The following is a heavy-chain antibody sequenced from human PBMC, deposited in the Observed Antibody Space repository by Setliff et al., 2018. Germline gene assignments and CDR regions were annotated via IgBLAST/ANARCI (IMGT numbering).Heavy chain of an antibody. Sequence: ASVKVSCKTSGYTFISYGISWVRQAPGPGLEWMGWISGYNGNTDYAQKLQGRVTMTTETSTSTAYMELRSLRSDDTAVDYCARDSSSGWRGAFDIWGQGTMVTVSS. V-gene: IGHV1-18*01. J-gene: IGHJ3*02. CDR1: GYTFISYG. CDR2: ISGYNGNT. CDR3: ARDSSSGWRGAFDI. D-gene: IGHD3-22*01.